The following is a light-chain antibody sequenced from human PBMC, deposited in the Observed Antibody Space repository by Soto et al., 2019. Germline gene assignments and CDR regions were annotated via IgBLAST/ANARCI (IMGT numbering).Light chain of an antibody. CDR3: QHYNSYSEA. Sequence: EIVLTQSPGTLSLSPGERATLSCRASQSVSSYLAWYQQKPGQAPRLLIYGTSSRATGIPDRFSGSGSGTEFTLTISSLQPDDFATYYCQHYNSYSEAFGQGTKVDI. V-gene: IGKV3-20*01. CDR2: GTS. CDR1: QSVSSY. J-gene: IGKJ1*01.